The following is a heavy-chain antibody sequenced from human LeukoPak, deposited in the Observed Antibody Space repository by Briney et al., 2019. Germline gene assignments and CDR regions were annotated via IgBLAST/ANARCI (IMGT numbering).Heavy chain of an antibody. CDR3: ARAGYPYVTLYY. J-gene: IGHJ4*02. D-gene: IGHD5-18*01. CDR1: GFTFNSFW. V-gene: IGHV3-7*01. CDR2: IIQDGSEE. Sequence: GGSLRLSCAVSGFTFNSFWMSWVRQAPGKGLEWGANIIQDGSEEYYVDSVKGRFTITRDNAKSSLYLQMNRLRAEDTAVYYCARAGYPYVTLYYWGQGTLVTVSS.